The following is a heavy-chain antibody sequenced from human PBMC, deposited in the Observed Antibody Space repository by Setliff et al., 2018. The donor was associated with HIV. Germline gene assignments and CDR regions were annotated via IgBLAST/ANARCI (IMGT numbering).Heavy chain of an antibody. Sequence: GGSLRLSCAASGFTFSGYWMSWVRQAPGKGLEWVANIKQDGSVKFYVDSLKGRFAISRDTSKNTLYLQMNSLRAEDTAVYYCARRVYCSSTTCFDSWGQGTLVTVSS. V-gene: IGHV3-7*01. CDR3: ARRVYCSSTTCFDS. CDR1: GFTFSGYW. J-gene: IGHJ4*02. D-gene: IGHD2-2*01. CDR2: IKQDGSVK.